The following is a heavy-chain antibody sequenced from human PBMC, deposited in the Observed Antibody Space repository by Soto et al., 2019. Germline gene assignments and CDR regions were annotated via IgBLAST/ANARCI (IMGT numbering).Heavy chain of an antibody. CDR3: ATLGSIDTGGMDV. D-gene: IGHD2-2*02. CDR2: ISWNSGNI. Sequence: EVQLVESGGGLVQPGRSLRLSCAASGFTFHDYAMHWVRQAPGKGLEWVSGISWNSGNIAYADSLKGRFTISRDNAKNSLYLQINSLRPEDTALYYCATLGSIDTGGMDVWGQGTTVTVSS. J-gene: IGHJ6*02. CDR1: GFTFHDYA. V-gene: IGHV3-9*01.